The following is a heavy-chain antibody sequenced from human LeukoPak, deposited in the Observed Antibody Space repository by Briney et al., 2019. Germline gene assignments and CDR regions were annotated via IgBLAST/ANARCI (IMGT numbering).Heavy chain of an antibody. D-gene: IGHD2-15*01. CDR3: ARFRRGVYCSGGSCYFAYFDY. CDR2: IDPSGGST. Sequence: GGSLRLSCAASGFTFSTSAMNWVRQAPGKGLEWVSAIDPSGGSTYYADSVRGRFTISRDKSKNTLYLQMNSLRAEDTAVYYCARFRRGVYCSGGSCYFAYFDYWGQGTLVTVSS. CDR1: GFTFSTSA. V-gene: IGHV3-23*01. J-gene: IGHJ4*02.